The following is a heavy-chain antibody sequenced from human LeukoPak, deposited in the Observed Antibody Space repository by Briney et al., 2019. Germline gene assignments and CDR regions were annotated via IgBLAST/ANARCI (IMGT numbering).Heavy chain of an antibody. V-gene: IGHV4-39*01. CDR3: ARVVLSVVNYDSSGYYSIPPMDAFDI. CDR1: GGSVSSRSYY. Sequence: SETLSLTCTVSGGSVSSRSYYWGWIRQPPGKGPEWLGTIYYSGSTYYNPSLKSRVTISVDTSKNQFSLQLNSVTPEDTAVYYCARVVLSVVNYDSSGYYSIPPMDAFDIWGQGTMVTVSS. D-gene: IGHD3-22*01. J-gene: IGHJ3*02. CDR2: IYYSGST.